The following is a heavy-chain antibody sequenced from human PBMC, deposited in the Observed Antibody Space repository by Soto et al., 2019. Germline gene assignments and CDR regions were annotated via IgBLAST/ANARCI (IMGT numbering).Heavy chain of an antibody. CDR2: IIPILGIA. D-gene: IGHD4-17*01. Sequence: ASVKVSCKASGGTFSSYTISWVRQAPGQGLEWMGRIIPILGIANYAQKFQGRVTITADKSTSTAYMELSSLRSEDTAVYYCARVPGLRRHWFDPWGQGTLVTVSS. CDR3: ARVPGLRRHWFDP. J-gene: IGHJ5*02. V-gene: IGHV1-69*02. CDR1: GGTFSSYT.